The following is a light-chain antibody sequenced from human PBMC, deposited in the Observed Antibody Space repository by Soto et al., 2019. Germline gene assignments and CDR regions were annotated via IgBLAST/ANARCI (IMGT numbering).Light chain of an antibody. V-gene: IGLV1-47*01. CDR3: ASWDDSLSGYV. CDR1: TSNILRNY. CDR2: MND. Sequence: QSVRTQPPSASGNPGQRLTISCSGSTSNILRNYVYWYRQFPGTAPRLLISMNDQRPSGVPDRFSGSKSGTSASLAISGLRSGDEADYYCASWDDSLSGYVFGTGTKVTVL. J-gene: IGLJ1*01.